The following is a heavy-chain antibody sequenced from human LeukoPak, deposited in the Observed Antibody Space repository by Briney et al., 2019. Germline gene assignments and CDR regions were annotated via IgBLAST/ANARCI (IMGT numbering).Heavy chain of an antibody. Sequence: GGSLRLSCAASGFTFSSYSMNWVRQAPGKGLEWVSSISSSRSYIYYADSVKGRFTISRDNAKNSLYLQMNSLRAEDTAVYYCARATAGSPPGMDVWGQGTTVTVSS. CDR3: ARATAGSPPGMDV. CDR1: GFTFSSYS. V-gene: IGHV3-21*01. D-gene: IGHD2-15*01. CDR2: ISSSRSYI. J-gene: IGHJ6*02.